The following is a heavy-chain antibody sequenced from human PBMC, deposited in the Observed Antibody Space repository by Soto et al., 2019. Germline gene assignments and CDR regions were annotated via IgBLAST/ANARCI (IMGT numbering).Heavy chain of an antibody. Sequence: SVKVSCKASGGTFSSYAISWVRQAPGQGLEWMGGIIPIFGTANYAQKFQGRVTITADKSTNTAYMELSSLRSEDTAVYYCAREIGGSYLYYYYYYGMDVWGQGTTVTVSS. J-gene: IGHJ6*02. D-gene: IGHD1-26*01. CDR1: GGTFSSYA. CDR2: IIPIFGTA. CDR3: AREIGGSYLYYYYYYGMDV. V-gene: IGHV1-69*06.